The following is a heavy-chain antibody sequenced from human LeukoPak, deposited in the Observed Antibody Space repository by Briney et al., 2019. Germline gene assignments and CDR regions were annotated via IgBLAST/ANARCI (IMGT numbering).Heavy chain of an antibody. CDR2: ISYDGSNK. J-gene: IGHJ4*02. Sequence: GGSLRLSCAASGFTFSSYAMHWVRQAPGKGLEWVAVISYDGSNKYYADSVKGRFTISRDNSKNTLYLQMNSLRAEDTAVYYCAGDYRSHFDYWGQGTLVTVSS. V-gene: IGHV3-30-3*01. CDR1: GFTFSSYA. CDR3: AGDYRSHFDY.